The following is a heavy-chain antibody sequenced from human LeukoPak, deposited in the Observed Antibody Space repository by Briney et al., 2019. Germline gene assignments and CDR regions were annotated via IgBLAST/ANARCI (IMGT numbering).Heavy chain of an antibody. Sequence: PGGSLRLSSAPSRFTVSSNYMSSVRRAPGKGLEWVSVIYTGGSTYYADSVKGRFTISSDNSQNTLSLQMNSLRAEDTAVYYCARVGYTSGWFRNWGQGTLLTVSS. J-gene: IGHJ4*02. CDR2: IYTGGST. V-gene: IGHV3-66*01. D-gene: IGHD6-19*01. CDR1: RFTVSSNY. CDR3: ARVGYTSGWFRN.